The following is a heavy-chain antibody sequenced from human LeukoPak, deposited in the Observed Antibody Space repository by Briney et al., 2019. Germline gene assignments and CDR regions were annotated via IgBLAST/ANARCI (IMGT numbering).Heavy chain of an antibody. Sequence: SGGSLRLSCAASGFTFSSYAMSWVRQAPGKGLEWVSAISGSGGSTYYADSVKGRFTISRDNSKNTLYLQMNSLGAEDTAVYYCARSSMIVVVITPNYYFDYWGQGTLVTVSS. V-gene: IGHV3-23*01. CDR1: GFTFSSYA. J-gene: IGHJ4*02. CDR2: ISGSGGST. D-gene: IGHD3-22*01. CDR3: ARSSMIVVVITPNYYFDY.